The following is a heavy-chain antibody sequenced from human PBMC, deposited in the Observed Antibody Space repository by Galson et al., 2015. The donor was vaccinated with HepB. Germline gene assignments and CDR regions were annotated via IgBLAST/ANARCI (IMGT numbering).Heavy chain of an antibody. CDR2: MNPNSGNA. V-gene: IGHV1-8*01. Sequence: SVKVSCKASGYTFTSYDINWVRQATGQGLEWMGWMNPNSGNAGYAQKFQGRVTMTRNTSISTAYMELSSLRSEDTAVYYCARGKITIFGVVIMRKYYYMDVWGKGTTVTVSS. CDR3: ARGKITIFGVVIMRKYYYMDV. CDR1: GYTFTSYD. J-gene: IGHJ6*03. D-gene: IGHD3-3*01.